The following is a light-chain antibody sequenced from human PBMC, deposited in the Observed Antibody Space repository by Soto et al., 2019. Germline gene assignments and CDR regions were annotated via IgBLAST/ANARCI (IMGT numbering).Light chain of an antibody. CDR3: VLYIHSGTSV. CDR2: NTH. CDR1: SCSFSSSHY. V-gene: IGLV8-61*01. Sequence: QTVVTQEPSFSVSPGGTVTLTCGLSSCSFSSSHYPSWYQQTPGQAPRPLIYNTHTRSSGVHDRFSGSILGNEAALTIPGAQADDESKYYCVLYIHSGTSVFGGGTKLTVL. J-gene: IGLJ3*02.